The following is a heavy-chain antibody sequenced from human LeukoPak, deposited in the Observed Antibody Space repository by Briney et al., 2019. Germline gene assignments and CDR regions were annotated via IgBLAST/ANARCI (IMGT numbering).Heavy chain of an antibody. CDR3: AREQYQLLYGYYYMDV. J-gene: IGHJ6*03. Sequence: RPGGSLRLSCAASGFTFDDYGMSWVRQAPGKRLEWVSGINWNGGSTGYADSVKGRFTISRDNAKNSLYLQMNSLRAEDTALYYCAREQYQLLYGYYYMDVWGKGTTVTVSS. V-gene: IGHV3-20*04. CDR2: INWNGGST. CDR1: GFTFDDYG. D-gene: IGHD2-2*02.